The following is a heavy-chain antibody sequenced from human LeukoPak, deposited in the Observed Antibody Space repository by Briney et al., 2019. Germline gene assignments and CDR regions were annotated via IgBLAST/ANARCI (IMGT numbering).Heavy chain of an antibody. D-gene: IGHD6-19*01. CDR1: GFTFSSYS. CDR3: AKSRYSSGQKLNWFDP. J-gene: IGHJ5*02. Sequence: GGSLRLSCAASGFTFSSYSMNWVRQAPGKGLEWVSYISSSSSTIYYADSVKGRFTISRDNAKNSLYLQMNSLRDEDTAVYYCAKSRYSSGQKLNWFDPWGQGTLVTVSS. CDR2: ISSSSSTI. V-gene: IGHV3-48*02.